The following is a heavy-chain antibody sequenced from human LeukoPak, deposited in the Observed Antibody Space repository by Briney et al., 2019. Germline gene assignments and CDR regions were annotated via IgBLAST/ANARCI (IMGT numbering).Heavy chain of an antibody. CDR1: GFTFSGYE. D-gene: IGHD4-23*01. CDR3: ARELRDHYGGDLNDG. V-gene: IGHV3-48*03. J-gene: IGHJ4*02. CDR2: ISSTGTTQ. Sequence: RPGGSLRLSCAASGFTFSGYEMNWVRQAPGKGLEWVAGISSTGTTQYYADSGRGRSTISRDNAKNSLSLHMRSLRAEDTAVYYCARELRDHYGGDLNDGWGEGTLVAVSS.